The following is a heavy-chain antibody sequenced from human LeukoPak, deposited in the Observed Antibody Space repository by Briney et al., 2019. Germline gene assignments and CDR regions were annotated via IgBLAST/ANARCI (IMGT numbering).Heavy chain of an antibody. CDR3: ARLKWDLHHWFDP. Sequence: SVKVSCKASGCTFSSYAISWVRQAPGQGREWMGGNIPIFGTANYAQKFQGRVTITADESTSTAYMELSSLRSDDTAVYYCARLKWDLHHWFDPWGQGTLVTVSS. J-gene: IGHJ5*02. CDR2: NIPIFGTA. CDR1: GCTFSSYA. D-gene: IGHD1-26*01. V-gene: IGHV1-69*13.